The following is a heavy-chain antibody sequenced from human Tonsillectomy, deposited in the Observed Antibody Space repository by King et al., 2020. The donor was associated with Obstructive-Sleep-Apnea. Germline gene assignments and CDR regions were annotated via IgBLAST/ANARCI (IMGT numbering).Heavy chain of an antibody. CDR3: ARTPIAVTGSHA. Sequence: QLQESGPGLVKPSETLSLTCTVSGGSISSSNYYWGWIRQPPGKGLEWIGSMYYSGSTYYNPSLKSRVTISVDTSKNQFSLKLSSVTAADTAVYYCARTPIAVTGSHAWGQGTLVTVSS. V-gene: IGHV4-39*07. J-gene: IGHJ5*02. CDR1: GGSISSSNYY. D-gene: IGHD6-13*01. CDR2: MYYSGST.